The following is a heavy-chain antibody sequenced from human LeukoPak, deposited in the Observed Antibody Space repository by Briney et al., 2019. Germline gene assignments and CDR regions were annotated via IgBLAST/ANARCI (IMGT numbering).Heavy chain of an antibody. CDR1: GDSISSSSYY. CDR3: ARRTKWGNSFDY. CDR2: IYYSGST. J-gene: IGHJ4*02. Sequence: SETLSLTCTVSGDSISSSSYYWGWIRQPPGKGLEWIGSIYYSGSTYYNPSLKSRVTISVDTSKKQFSLKLNSVTAADTAVYYCARRTKWGNSFDYWGQGALVTVSS. V-gene: IGHV4-39*01. D-gene: IGHD7-27*01.